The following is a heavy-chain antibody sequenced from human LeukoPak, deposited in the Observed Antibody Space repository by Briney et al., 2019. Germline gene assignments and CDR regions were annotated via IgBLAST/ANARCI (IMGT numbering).Heavy chain of an antibody. D-gene: IGHD3-22*01. V-gene: IGHV3-23*01. J-gene: IGHJ4*02. CDR2: ISDSGGST. CDR3: AKRGVVIRVILVGFHKEAYYFDS. CDR1: GITLSNYG. Sequence: GGSLRLSCAVSGITLSNYGMSWVRQAPGKGLEWVAGISDSGGSTNYADSVKGRFTISRDNRKNTLYLQMNSLRAEDTAVHFCAKRGVVIRVILVGFHKEAYYFDSWGQGALVTVSS.